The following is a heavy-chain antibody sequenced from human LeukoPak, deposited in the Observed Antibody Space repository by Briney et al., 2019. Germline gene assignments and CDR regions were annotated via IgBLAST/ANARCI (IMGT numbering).Heavy chain of an antibody. CDR1: GGSIGSSSYY. CDR2: IYYSGST. Sequence: SETLSLTCTVSGGSIGSSSYYWGWIRQPPGKGLEWIGSIYYSGSTYYNPSLKSRVTISVDTSKNQFSLKLSSVTAADTAVYYCARDCQGGGSSGPFDYWGQGTLVTVSS. V-gene: IGHV4-39*07. D-gene: IGHD3-22*01. J-gene: IGHJ4*02. CDR3: ARDCQGGGSSGPFDY.